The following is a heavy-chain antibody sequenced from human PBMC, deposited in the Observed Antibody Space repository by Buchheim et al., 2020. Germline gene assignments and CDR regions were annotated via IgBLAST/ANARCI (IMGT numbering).Heavy chain of an antibody. V-gene: IGHV1-8*01. Sequence: QVQLVQSGAEVKKPGASVKVSCKASGYTFTSYDINWVRQATGQGLEWMGWMNPNSGNTGYAQKFQGRVTMTRNTSKSTAYMELSSLRSEDTAAYYCARGFITMVRGVIIPYYYYGMDVWGQGTT. CDR3: ARGFITMVRGVIIPYYYYGMDV. J-gene: IGHJ6*02. D-gene: IGHD3-10*01. CDR1: GYTFTSYD. CDR2: MNPNSGNT.